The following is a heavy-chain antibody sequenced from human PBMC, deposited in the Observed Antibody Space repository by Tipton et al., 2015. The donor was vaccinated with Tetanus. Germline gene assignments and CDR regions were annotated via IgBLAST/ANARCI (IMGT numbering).Heavy chain of an antibody. CDR1: GFTFSTYW. Sequence: SLRLSCVASGFTFSTYWIHWVHQVPGKGLVWVSRIKGDGTTTAFADSVKGRFSISRDNAQNTLNLQMNSLRGEDTAVYYCARTYSSGYGMDVWGQGTTVIVS. CDR3: ARTYSSGYGMDV. D-gene: IGHD6-19*01. V-gene: IGHV3-74*01. CDR2: IKGDGTTT. J-gene: IGHJ6*02.